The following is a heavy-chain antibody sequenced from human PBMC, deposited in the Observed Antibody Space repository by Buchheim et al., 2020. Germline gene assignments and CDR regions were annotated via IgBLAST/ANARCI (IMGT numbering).Heavy chain of an antibody. CDR3: AKGRIVGATWVYFDY. CDR1: GFTFSSYG. V-gene: IGHV3-30*02. CDR2: IRYDGSDK. D-gene: IGHD1-26*01. Sequence: QVQLVESGGGVVQPGRSLRLSCAASGFTFSSYGMHWVRQAPGKGLEWVAFIRYDGSDKYYADSVKGRFTISRDNSKNTLYLQMNSLRAEDTAVYYCAKGRIVGATWVYFDYWGQGTL. J-gene: IGHJ4*02.